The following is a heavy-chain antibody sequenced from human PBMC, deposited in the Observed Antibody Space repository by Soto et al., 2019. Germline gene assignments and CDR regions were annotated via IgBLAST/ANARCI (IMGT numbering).Heavy chain of an antibody. J-gene: IGHJ6*04. V-gene: IGHV3-11*06. CDR3: ARDGFGGNGGDYYYYGMDV. D-gene: IGHD2-15*01. Sequence: QVQLVESGGGLVKPGGSLRLSCAASGFTFSDYYMSWIRQAPGKGLEWVSYISSSSSYTNYADSVKGRFTISRDNAKNSLYLQMNSVRAEDTAVYYCARDGFGGNGGDYYYYGMDVWGKGTTVTVSS. CDR2: ISSSSSYT. CDR1: GFTFSDYY.